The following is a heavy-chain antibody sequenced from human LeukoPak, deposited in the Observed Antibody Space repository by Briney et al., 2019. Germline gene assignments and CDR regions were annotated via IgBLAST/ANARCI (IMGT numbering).Heavy chain of an antibody. CDR3: ARAGPYYYDSSGANWFDP. D-gene: IGHD3-22*01. Sequence: GGSLRLSCAVSGFSITSFWMNWVRQAPGKGLEWVSSISSSSSYIYYADSVKGRFTISRDNAKNSLYLQMNSLRAEDTAVYYCARAGPYYYDSSGANWFDPWGQGTLVTVSS. CDR2: ISSSSSYI. J-gene: IGHJ5*02. CDR1: GFSITSFW. V-gene: IGHV3-21*01.